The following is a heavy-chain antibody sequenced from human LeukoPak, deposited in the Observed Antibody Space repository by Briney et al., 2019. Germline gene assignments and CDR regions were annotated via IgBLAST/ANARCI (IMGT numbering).Heavy chain of an antibody. CDR1: GGSISNYL. CDR2: ISYSGST. Sequence: SETLSLTCTVSGGSISNYLWSWIRQPPGKGLEWIGHISYSGSTKYNPSLKTRVTMSIDTSKRQSSLKLPSVTAADTAVYYCARVETYYYGLDVWGQGTTVTVSS. D-gene: IGHD1-1*01. V-gene: IGHV4-59*12. J-gene: IGHJ6*02. CDR3: ARVETYYYGLDV.